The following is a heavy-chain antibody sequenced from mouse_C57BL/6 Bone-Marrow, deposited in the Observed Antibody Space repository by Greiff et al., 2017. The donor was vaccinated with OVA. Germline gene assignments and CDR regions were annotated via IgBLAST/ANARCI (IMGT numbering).Heavy chain of an antibody. D-gene: IGHD2-4*01. CDR2: IWSDGST. Sequence: VKLMESGPGLVAPSQSLSITCTVSGFSLTSYGVHWVRQPPGKGLEWLVVIWSDGSTTYNSALKSRLSISKDNSKSKVFLKMNSLQTDDTAMYYCARHEDYDGYFDYWGQGTTLTVSS. V-gene: IGHV2-6-1*01. CDR3: ARHEDYDGYFDY. J-gene: IGHJ2*01. CDR1: GFSLTSYG.